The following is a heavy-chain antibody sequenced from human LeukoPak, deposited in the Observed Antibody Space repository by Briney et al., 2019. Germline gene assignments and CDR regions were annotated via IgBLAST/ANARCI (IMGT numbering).Heavy chain of an antibody. CDR3: ARWAGGDSRGHDD. V-gene: IGHV4-4*02. J-gene: IGHJ4*02. CDR2: IYHSGST. D-gene: IGHD3-22*01. CDR1: GDSISSSHW. Sequence: SGTLSLTCAVSGDSISSSHWWSWVRQPPGKGLEWIGEIYHSGSTNYNPSLKSRVTMSVDKSKNQFSLKLSSVTAADTAVYYCARWAGGDSRGHDDWGQGTLVTVSS.